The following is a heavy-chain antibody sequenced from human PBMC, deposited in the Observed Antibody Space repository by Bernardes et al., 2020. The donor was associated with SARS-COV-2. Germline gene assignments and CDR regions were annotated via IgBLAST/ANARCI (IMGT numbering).Heavy chain of an antibody. CDR1: GFTFSSYA. CDR2: ISGSGGST. Sequence: GGSLRLSCAASGFTFSSYAMSWVRQAPGKGLEWVSAISGSGGSTYYADSVKGRFTISRDNSKNTLYLQMNSLRAEDTAVYYCAKDITYGSGSYRVYWGQGTLVTVSS. D-gene: IGHD3-10*01. V-gene: IGHV3-23*01. CDR3: AKDITYGSGSYRVY. J-gene: IGHJ4*02.